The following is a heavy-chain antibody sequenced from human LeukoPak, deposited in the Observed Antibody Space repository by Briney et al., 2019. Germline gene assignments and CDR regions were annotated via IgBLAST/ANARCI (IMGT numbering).Heavy chain of an antibody. Sequence: GGSLRLSCAAPGFTLSSYAMHWVRPAPGKGLEGVAVISYDGSNKYYADSVKGRFTISRDNSKNTLYLQMNSLRAEDTAVYYCARVDNYDILTGYFDYWGQGTLVTVSS. J-gene: IGHJ4*02. CDR3: ARVDNYDILTGYFDY. CDR2: ISYDGSNK. CDR1: GFTLSSYA. V-gene: IGHV3-30-3*01. D-gene: IGHD3-9*01.